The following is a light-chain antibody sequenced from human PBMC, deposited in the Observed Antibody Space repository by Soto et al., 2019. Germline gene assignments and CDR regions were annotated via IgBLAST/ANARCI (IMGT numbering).Light chain of an antibody. CDR3: QQRSNWWT. Sequence: EIAMRHTVDTLCVAPGRRGTLCCRASQNLGTLYIAWFQQKSGQAPRLLIYSASRRATGIPDRFTGSGSGTDFTLTISSLEPEDFAVYYCQQRSNWWTFGKGTKVDIK. J-gene: IGKJ1*01. V-gene: IGKV3D-20*02. CDR1: QNLGTLY. CDR2: SAS.